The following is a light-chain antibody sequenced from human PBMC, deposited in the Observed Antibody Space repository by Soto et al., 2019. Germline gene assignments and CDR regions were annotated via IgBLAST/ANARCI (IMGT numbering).Light chain of an antibody. CDR1: QSVSSY. V-gene: IGKV3-11*01. CDR2: DAS. J-gene: IGKJ1*01. CDR3: QQRSNWTWT. Sequence: EIVITQSPSTLSVSPGERATPSCRASQSVSSYLAWYQQKPGQAPRLLIYDASNRATGIPARFSGSGSGTDFTLTISSLEPEDFAVYYCQQRSNWTWTFGQGTKVDIK.